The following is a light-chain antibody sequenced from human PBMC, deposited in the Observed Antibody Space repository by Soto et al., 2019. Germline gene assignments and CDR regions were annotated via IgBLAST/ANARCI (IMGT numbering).Light chain of an antibody. CDR2: GDN. J-gene: IGLJ3*02. Sequence: QPVLTQPPSVSGAPGQRVIISCTGGSSNIGANNDVHWYQQTPGRAPKLLIYGDNNRPSGVPDRFSGSKSGTSASLAITGLQAEDGADYYCHSYDDSLSGSVFGGGTKVTVL. CDR3: HSYDDSLSGSV. V-gene: IGLV1-40*01. CDR1: SSNIGANND.